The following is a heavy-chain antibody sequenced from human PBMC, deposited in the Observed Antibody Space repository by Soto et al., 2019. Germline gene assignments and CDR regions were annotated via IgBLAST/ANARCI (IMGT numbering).Heavy chain of an antibody. V-gene: IGHV3-30*18. J-gene: IGHJ4*02. Sequence: VQLVESGGGVVQPGRSLRLSCAASGFTFSDYAMHWVRQAPGKGLEWVAVVSHDGSNTHYADSVKSRFTISRHSSKNTVSLALLTLRAEDTAVYYWAKGGRQWLVTSDFNYWGQGALVTVSS. CDR1: GFTFSDYA. CDR2: VSHDGSNT. D-gene: IGHD6-19*01. CDR3: AKGGRQWLVTSDFNY.